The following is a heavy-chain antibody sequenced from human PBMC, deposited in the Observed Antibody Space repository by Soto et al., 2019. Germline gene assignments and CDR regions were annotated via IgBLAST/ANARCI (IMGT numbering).Heavy chain of an antibody. CDR3: ARGSWDDVSGHYYMDV. V-gene: IGHV6-1*01. D-gene: IGHD1-1*01. Sequence: SKSLSLTCDISGDSVPSKSSGWNWIRQTPSRGLEWLGRTYYKSKWYYTYAASVKSRITVSPDTSKNQFSLQLTSVTPEDTAVYYCARGSWDDVSGHYYMDVWDKGTTVTVSS. J-gene: IGHJ6*03. CDR2: TYYKSKWYY. CDR1: GDSVPSKSSG.